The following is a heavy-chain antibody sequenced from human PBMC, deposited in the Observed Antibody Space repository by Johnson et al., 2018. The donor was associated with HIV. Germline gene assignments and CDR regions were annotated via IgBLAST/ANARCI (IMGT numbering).Heavy chain of an antibody. CDR1: GFTFDDYG. Sequence: VQLVESGGGVVRPGGSLRPSCAASGFTFDDYGMSWVRQAPGKGLEWVSGINRNGGSTGYADSVKGRVTISRDNAKNSLYLQMNSLRAEDTALYYCARGRLGDPFPGAFDIWGQGTMVTVSS. CDR3: ARGRLGDPFPGAFDI. V-gene: IGHV3-20*04. D-gene: IGHD3-16*01. CDR2: INRNGGST. J-gene: IGHJ3*02.